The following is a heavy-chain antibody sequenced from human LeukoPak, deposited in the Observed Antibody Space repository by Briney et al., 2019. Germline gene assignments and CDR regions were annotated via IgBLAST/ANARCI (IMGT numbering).Heavy chain of an antibody. D-gene: IGHD4-17*01. V-gene: IGHV3-23*01. J-gene: IGHJ4*02. CDR2: ISGSGGST. Sequence: TGGSLRLSCAASGFTFSSYGMSWVRQAPGKGLEWVSAISGSGGSTYYADSVKGRFTISRDNSKNTLYLQMNSLRAEDTAVYYCAKDRAVMTTVTTGADYWGQGTLVTVSS. CDR3: AKDRAVMTTVTTGADY. CDR1: GFTFSSYG.